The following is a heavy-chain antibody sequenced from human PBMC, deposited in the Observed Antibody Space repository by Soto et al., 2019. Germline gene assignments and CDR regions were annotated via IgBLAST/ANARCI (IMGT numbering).Heavy chain of an antibody. Sequence: EVQLVESGGGLVQPGGSLRLSCAASGFTCSSYSMNWVRQAPGKGLEWVSYISSSRSTIYYADSVKGRFTISRDNAKNSMYLQLNRLRDEDTAVYYCPRRGYTDYWGQGTLVTVSS. CDR1: GFTCSSYS. J-gene: IGHJ4*02. CDR3: PRRGYTDY. D-gene: IGHD5-18*01. V-gene: IGHV3-48*02. CDR2: ISSSRSTI.